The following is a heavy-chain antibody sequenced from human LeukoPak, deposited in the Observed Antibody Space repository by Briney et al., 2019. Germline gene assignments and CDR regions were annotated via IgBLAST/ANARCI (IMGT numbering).Heavy chain of an antibody. CDR2: MSSDGIKT. J-gene: IGHJ4*02. CDR1: GFTFRTSG. Sequence: QAGGSLRLSCATSGFTFRTSGVHWVRQAPGKGLEWVALMSSDGIKTYYADSVKGRFTVSRDSSKDILYLQMNSLRADDTAMYYCAKDHAGSGRAFEYWGQGTLVTVSS. CDR3: AKDHAGSGRAFEY. V-gene: IGHV3-30*04. D-gene: IGHD3-10*01.